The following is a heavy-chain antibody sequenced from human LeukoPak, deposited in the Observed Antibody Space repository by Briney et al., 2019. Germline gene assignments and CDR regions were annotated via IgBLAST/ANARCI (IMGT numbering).Heavy chain of an antibody. V-gene: IGHV3-20*04. D-gene: IGHD2-21*02. CDR3: ATSSNAAIPFGWLDP. J-gene: IGHJ5*02. CDR2: INWNGGSS. CDR1: GFNFDEYG. Sequence: GGSLRLSCAASGFNFDEYGMSWVRQAPGKGLEWVSGINWNGGSSGYADSVKGRFTISRDNAKNSLYLQMNSLRVEDTALYYCATSSNAAIPFGWLDPWGQGTLVTVSS.